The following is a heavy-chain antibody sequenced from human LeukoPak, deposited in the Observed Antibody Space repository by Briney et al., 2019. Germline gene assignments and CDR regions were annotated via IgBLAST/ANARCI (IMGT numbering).Heavy chain of an antibody. V-gene: IGHV1-2*06. CDR2: INPNSGGT. D-gene: IGHD6-19*01. Sequence: ASVKVSCKASGYTFTGYYMHWVRQAPGQGLEWMGRINPNSGGTKYAQKFQGRVTMTRDTSISTAYMELTRMTSDDTAIYYCARDSPIAVSGTYDYWGQGTLVIVSS. CDR3: ARDSPIAVSGTYDY. J-gene: IGHJ4*02. CDR1: GYTFTGYY.